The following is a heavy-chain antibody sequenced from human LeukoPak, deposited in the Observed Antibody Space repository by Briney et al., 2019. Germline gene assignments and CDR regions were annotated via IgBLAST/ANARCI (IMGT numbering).Heavy chain of an antibody. CDR2: IYYSGST. V-gene: IGHV4-59*08. Sequence: PSETLSLTCTVSGGSISSYYWSWIRQPPGKGLEWIGYIYYSGSTNYNPSLRSRVTISVDTSKNQFSLKLSSVTAADTAVYYCARGGNYGDYDDYFDYWGQGTLVTVSS. CDR1: GGSISSYY. D-gene: IGHD4-17*01. CDR3: ARGGNYGDYDDYFDY. J-gene: IGHJ4*02.